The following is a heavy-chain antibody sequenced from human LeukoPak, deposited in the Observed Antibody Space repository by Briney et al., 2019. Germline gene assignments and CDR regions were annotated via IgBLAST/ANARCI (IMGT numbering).Heavy chain of an antibody. CDR2: ISGSGGST. J-gene: IGHJ4*02. CDR3: AKVFELWFSEYFDY. CDR1: GFTFSSYA. Sequence: GGSLRLSCAASGFTFSSYAMSWVRQAPGKGLEWVSAISGSGGSTYYADSVKGRFTISRDNSKNTLYLQVNSLRAEDTAVYYCAKVFELWFSEYFDYWGQGTLVTVSS. D-gene: IGHD5-18*01. V-gene: IGHV3-23*01.